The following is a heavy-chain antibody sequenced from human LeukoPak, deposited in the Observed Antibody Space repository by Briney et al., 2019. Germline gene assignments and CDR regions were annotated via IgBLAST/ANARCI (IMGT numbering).Heavy chain of an antibody. Sequence: GGSLRLSCAASGFTFSSYSMNWVRQAPGKGLEWVSSISSSSSYIYYADSVKGRFTISRDNAKNSLYLQMNSLRAEDTAFYYCTKDKTDYLFDYWGQGTLVTVSS. CDR2: ISSSSSYI. V-gene: IGHV3-21*04. CDR1: GFTFSSYS. D-gene: IGHD4-11*01. CDR3: TKDKTDYLFDY. J-gene: IGHJ4*02.